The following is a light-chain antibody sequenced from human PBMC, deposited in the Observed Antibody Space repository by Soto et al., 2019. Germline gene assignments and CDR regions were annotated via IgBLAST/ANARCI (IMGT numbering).Light chain of an antibody. J-gene: IGLJ1*01. V-gene: IGLV2-8*01. CDR2: EVT. CDR3: SSYAGSNNLCV. Sequence: QSVLTQPPSASGSPGQSVTISCTGTSGDIGGYDYVSWYQQHPGKAPKLMIYEVTKRPLGVPDRFSGSKSGNTASLTVSGLQDEDEADYYCSSYAGSNNLCVFGSGRKVTV. CDR1: SGDIGGYDY.